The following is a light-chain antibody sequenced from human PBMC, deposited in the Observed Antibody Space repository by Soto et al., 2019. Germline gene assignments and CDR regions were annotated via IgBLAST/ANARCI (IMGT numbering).Light chain of an antibody. Sequence: DIQMTQSPSTLSASVGDRVTITCRASQTISSWLAWYQQKPGMAPKLLIYKASTSHSGVPSRFSGSGSGTEFTLTISSLQPDDFASYYCQQYSRCSAFGQGTKVELK. CDR1: QTISSW. CDR2: KAS. V-gene: IGKV1-5*03. CDR3: QQYSRCSA. J-gene: IGKJ1*01.